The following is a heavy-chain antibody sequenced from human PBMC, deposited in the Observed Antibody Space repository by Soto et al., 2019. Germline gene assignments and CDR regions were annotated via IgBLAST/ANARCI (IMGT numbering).Heavy chain of an antibody. D-gene: IGHD6-13*01. CDR3: AKDFRYSSSPDACDI. V-gene: IGHV3-23*01. CDR1: GFTFGSYA. Sequence: PGGSLRLSCVASGFTFGSYAMSWVRQAPGEGLEWVSGISGSAGSTNYADSVKGRFAISRDNSKNTLYLQMNSLRPEDTALYYSAKDFRYSSSPDACDIWGQGTMVTVSS. J-gene: IGHJ3*02. CDR2: ISGSAGST.